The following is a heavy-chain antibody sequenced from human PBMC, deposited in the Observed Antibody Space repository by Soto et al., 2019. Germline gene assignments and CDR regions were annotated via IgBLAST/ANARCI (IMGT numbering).Heavy chain of an antibody. V-gene: IGHV4-4*09. CDR1: GGSISSFH. CDR2: MYNSGST. D-gene: IGHD1-20*01. CDR3: ACGGIGSLVF. J-gene: IGHJ4*02. Sequence: QVRLKESGPGLVKPSETLSLTCNVSGGSISSFHWSWIRQPPGRGLEWIGYMYNSGSTNYNPSLNGRATMSVVMARSEFSVNVTFVTAAFTVVYYCACGGIGSLVFWGQGTLVTVSS.